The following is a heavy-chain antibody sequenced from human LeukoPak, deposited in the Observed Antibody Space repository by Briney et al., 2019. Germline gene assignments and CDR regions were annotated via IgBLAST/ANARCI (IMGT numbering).Heavy chain of an antibody. CDR3: ARWGLLSILNNWFDP. CDR2: IIPILGIA. D-gene: IGHD2-15*01. J-gene: IGHJ5*02. V-gene: IGHV1-69*04. CDR1: GGTFSSYA. Sequence: ASVKVSCKASGGTFSSYAISWVRQAPGQGLEWMGRIIPILGIANYAQKFQGRVTITADKSTSTAYMELSSLRSEDTAVYYCARWGLLSILNNWFDPWGQGTLVTVSS.